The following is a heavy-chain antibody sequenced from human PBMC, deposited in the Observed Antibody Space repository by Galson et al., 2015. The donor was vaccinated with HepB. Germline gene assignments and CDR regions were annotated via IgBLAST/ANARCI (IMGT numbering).Heavy chain of an antibody. CDR1: GFTFSSYS. D-gene: IGHD2-2*01. CDR3: ARDSPVVPAADCFDY. J-gene: IGHJ4*02. CDR2: ISSSSSYI. V-gene: IGHV3-21*01. Sequence: SLRLSCAASGFTFSSYSMNWVRQAPGKGLEWVSSISSSSSYIYYADSVKGRFTISRDNAKNSLYLQMNSLRAEDTAVYYCARDSPVVPAADCFDYWGQGTLVTVSS.